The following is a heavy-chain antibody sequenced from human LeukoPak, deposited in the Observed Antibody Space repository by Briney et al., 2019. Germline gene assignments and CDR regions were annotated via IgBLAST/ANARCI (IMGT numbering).Heavy chain of an antibody. V-gene: IGHV4-59*12. CDR3: AKSNGYGLLDI. Sequence: SETLSLTCTVSGGSMSSYYWSWIRQPPGKGLEWIGYIYYSGSTNYNPSLKSRVTISVDTSRNQFSLKLNSLTAADTAAYYCAKSNGYGLLDIWGQGIMVTVSS. CDR1: GGSMSSYY. D-gene: IGHD5-18*01. CDR2: IYYSGST. J-gene: IGHJ3*02.